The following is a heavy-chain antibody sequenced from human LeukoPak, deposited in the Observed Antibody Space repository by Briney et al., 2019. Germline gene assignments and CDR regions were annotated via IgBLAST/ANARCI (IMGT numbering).Heavy chain of an antibody. J-gene: IGHJ4*02. Sequence: GSLRLSCAASGFTFSSYWMHWVRQAPGKGLVWVSDINTDGGSARYADSVKGRFTISRDNAKNTLYLQMNSLRAEDTAVYYCGRVGELGYWGQGTLVTVSS. CDR2: INTDGGSA. V-gene: IGHV3-74*01. CDR3: GRVGELGY. CDR1: GFTFSSYW. D-gene: IGHD1-26*01.